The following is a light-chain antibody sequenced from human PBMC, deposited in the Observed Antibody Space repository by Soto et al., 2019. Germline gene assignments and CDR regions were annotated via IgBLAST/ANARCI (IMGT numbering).Light chain of an antibody. CDR2: GAS. J-gene: IGKJ1*01. CDR1: QSVSSN. CDR3: QQYNNWPRT. Sequence: EIVMTQSPATLSVSPGERATLSCRASQSVSSNLAWYQQKPGQAPRLLIYGASTRATGIPARFSGIGSGTEFTLTISSLQSEDFAVYYCQQYNNWPRTFGQGTQVEIK. V-gene: IGKV3-15*01.